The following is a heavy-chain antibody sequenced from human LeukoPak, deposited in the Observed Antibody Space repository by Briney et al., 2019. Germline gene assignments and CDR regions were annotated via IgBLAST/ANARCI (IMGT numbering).Heavy chain of an antibody. J-gene: IGHJ4*02. CDR2: INPNSGGT. CDR1: GYTFTGYY. D-gene: IGHD3-22*01. CDR3: VRDLVAIVVVITGDDY. Sequence: ASVKVSCKASGYTFTGYYIHWVRQAPGQELEWVGWINPNSGGTNYAQKFQGRVTMTRDTSISTAYMELSRPRSDDTAVYYCVRDLVAIVVVITGDDYWGQGTLVTVSS. V-gene: IGHV1-2*02.